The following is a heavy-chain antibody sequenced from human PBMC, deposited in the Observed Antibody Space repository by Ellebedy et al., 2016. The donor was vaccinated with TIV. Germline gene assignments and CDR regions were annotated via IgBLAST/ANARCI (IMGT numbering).Heavy chain of an antibody. D-gene: IGHD3-3*01. J-gene: IGHJ4*02. V-gene: IGHV1-3*01. CDR3: ARGLSRRWMEGFY. CDR1: GYTFTTYA. Sequence: AASVKVSCKASGYTFTTYAMHWLRQAPGQRLEWMGWINAGNGDTKYSQKFQGRVTITRDTSASTDYMELSSLRSEDTAVYYCARGLSRRWMEGFYWGQGTLVTV. CDR2: INAGNGDT.